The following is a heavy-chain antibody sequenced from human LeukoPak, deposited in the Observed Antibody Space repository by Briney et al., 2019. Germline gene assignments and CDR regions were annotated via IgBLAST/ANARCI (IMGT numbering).Heavy chain of an antibody. J-gene: IGHJ4*02. CDR1: GFTFSNYG. V-gene: IGHV3-23*01. CDR2: ISDDGRNT. Sequence: GGSLRLSCAASGFTFSNYGMTWVRQAPGKGLEWVSAISDDGRNTYYADSVRGHFTISRDNSKRTLYLQMNSLRVDDTAIYYCAKRVPYSSSSAYLDSWGQGTLVTVSS. CDR3: AKRVPYSSSSAYLDS. D-gene: IGHD6-6*01.